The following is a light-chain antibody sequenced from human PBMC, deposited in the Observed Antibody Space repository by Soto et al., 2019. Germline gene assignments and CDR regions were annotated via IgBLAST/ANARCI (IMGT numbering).Light chain of an antibody. CDR2: GNS. V-gene: IGLV1-40*01. CDR3: QSYASSLSRG. Sequence: QSVLTQPPSVSGAPGQRVTISCTGSSSNIGAGYDVHWYQQLPGTAPKLLIYGNSNRPSGVPDRFSGSKSGTSASLAITGLQAEDEADYSCQSYASSLSRGFGGGTKLTVL. J-gene: IGLJ2*01. CDR1: SSNIGAGYD.